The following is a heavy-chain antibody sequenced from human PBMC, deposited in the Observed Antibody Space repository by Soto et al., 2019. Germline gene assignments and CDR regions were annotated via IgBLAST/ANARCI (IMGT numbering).Heavy chain of an antibody. D-gene: IGHD2-2*01. CDR3: ARVYCSSTSCYVDY. Sequence: QVQLVESGGGVVQPGRSLRLSCAASGFTFSSYGMHWVRQAPGKGLEWVAVIWYDGSNKYYADSVKGRFTISRDNSKNSLYLQMNSLRAEDKAVYYCARVYCSSTSCYVDYWGQGNLVTVSS. CDR1: GFTFSSYG. V-gene: IGHV3-33*01. J-gene: IGHJ4*02. CDR2: IWYDGSNK.